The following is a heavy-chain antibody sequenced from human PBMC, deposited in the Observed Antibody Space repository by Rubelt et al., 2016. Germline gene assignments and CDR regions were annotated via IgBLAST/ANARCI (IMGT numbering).Heavy chain of an antibody. J-gene: IGHJ5*02. Sequence: QAPGKGLEWMGGFDPEDGETIYAQKFQGRVTMTEDISTDTAYMELSSLRSDDTAVYYCARGGVNYYDSSGYYGNWFDPWGQGTLVTVSS. CDR2: FDPEDGET. V-gene: IGHV1-24*01. D-gene: IGHD3-22*01. CDR3: ARGGVNYYDSSGYYGNWFDP.